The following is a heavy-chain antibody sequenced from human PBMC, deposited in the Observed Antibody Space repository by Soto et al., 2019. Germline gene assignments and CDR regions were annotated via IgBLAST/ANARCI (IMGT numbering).Heavy chain of an antibody. D-gene: IGHD6-13*01. V-gene: IGHV3-30*18. CDR1: GFTFSSYG. Sequence: ALRLSCASAGFTFSSYGMHWVRQAPGKGLEWVAVISYDGSNKYYADSVKGRFTISRDNSKSTLYLQMNSLRAEDTAVYYCAKSGREQQLIFDYWGQGTLVTVSS. J-gene: IGHJ4*02. CDR2: ISYDGSNK. CDR3: AKSGREQQLIFDY.